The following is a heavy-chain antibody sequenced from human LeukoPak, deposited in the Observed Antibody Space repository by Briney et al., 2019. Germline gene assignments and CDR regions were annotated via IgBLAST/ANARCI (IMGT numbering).Heavy chain of an antibody. D-gene: IGHD6-19*01. CDR3: AKRPSSGWGGYFDY. V-gene: IGHV3-23*01. Sequence: GGSLRLSCAASGFTFSSYAMSWVRQAPGKGLEWVSSFPCSGGSTYYADSVKGRFTISRDNSKNTLSLQMNSLRAEDTAVYYCAKRPSSGWGGYFDYWGQGILVTVSS. CDR2: FPCSGGST. J-gene: IGHJ4*02. CDR1: GFTFSSYA.